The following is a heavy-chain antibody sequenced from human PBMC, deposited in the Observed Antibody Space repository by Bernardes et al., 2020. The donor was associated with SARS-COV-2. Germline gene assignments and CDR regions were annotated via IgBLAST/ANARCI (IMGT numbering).Heavy chain of an antibody. CDR1: GFTFSSYW. CDR2: IKQDGSEK. CDR3: ARMGLGLGGTQLWPLATHYYYGMDV. Sequence: GGSLRLSCAASGFTFSSYWMSWVRQAPGKGLEWVANIKQDGSEKYYVDSVKGRFTISRDNAKNSLYLQMNSLRAEDTAVYYCARMGLGLGGTQLWPLATHYYYGMDVWGQGTTVTVSS. D-gene: IGHD5-18*01. J-gene: IGHJ6*02. V-gene: IGHV3-7*01.